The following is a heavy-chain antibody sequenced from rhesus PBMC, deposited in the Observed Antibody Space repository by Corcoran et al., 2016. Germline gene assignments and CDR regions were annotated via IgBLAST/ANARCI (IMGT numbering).Heavy chain of an antibody. CDR2: IYGSGSST. CDR3: ASDRGYSGSWSLGYFDY. D-gene: IGHD6-25*01. V-gene: IGHV4-169*02. Sequence: QLQLQESGPGLVKPSETLSVTCAVSGGSISSSYWSWIRQAPGKGLKWIGYIYGSGSSTNYNPSLKRRVTLSVDTSKNQLSLKLSSVTAAATAVYYCASDRGYSGSWSLGYFDYWGQGVLVTVSS. CDR1: GGSISSSY. J-gene: IGHJ4*01.